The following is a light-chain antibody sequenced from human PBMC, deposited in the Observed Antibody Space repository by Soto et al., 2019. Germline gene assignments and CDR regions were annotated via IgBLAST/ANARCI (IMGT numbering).Light chain of an antibody. V-gene: IGLV1-40*01. Sequence: QSALTQPPSGSGAPGQRVTISCTGSSSSIGAGYDVHWYQQLPGTVPKLLIFGNTNRPPGVPARFSASKSGTSASLAITGLQAEFEGDTDSQSYDSGLGVFYVLGTGTKVPV. CDR1: SSSIGAGYD. CDR2: GNT. CDR3: QSYDSGLGVFYV. J-gene: IGLJ1*01.